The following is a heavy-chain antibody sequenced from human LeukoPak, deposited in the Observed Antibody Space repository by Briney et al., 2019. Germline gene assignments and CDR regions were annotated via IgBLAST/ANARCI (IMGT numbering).Heavy chain of an antibody. J-gene: IGHJ4*02. CDR3: AKGTDYFDY. CDR2: IGTAGDT. V-gene: IGHV3-13*01. CDR1: GFTFSSYD. Sequence: GSLRLSCAASGFTFSSYDMHWVRQATGKGLEWVSAIGTAGDTYYPDSVKGRFTISRDNSKNTLYLQMNSLRAEDTAVYYCAKGTDYFDYWGQGTLVTVSS.